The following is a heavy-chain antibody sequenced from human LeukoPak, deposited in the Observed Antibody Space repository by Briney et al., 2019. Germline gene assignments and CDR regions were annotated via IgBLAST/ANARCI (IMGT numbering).Heavy chain of an antibody. J-gene: IGHJ4*02. V-gene: IGHV3-11*01. CDR2: ISGSGGDI. CDR3: ARDIRAVGVTLYFDY. Sequence: GGPLRLPCAASGFTFSNYYVSWIRQTPGKGLEWVSYISGSGGDIHYADSVKGRFTISRDNAKNSLYLQMNSLRAEDTAMYYCARDIRAVGVTLYFDYWGQGILVTVTS. D-gene: IGHD1-26*01. CDR1: GFTFSNYY.